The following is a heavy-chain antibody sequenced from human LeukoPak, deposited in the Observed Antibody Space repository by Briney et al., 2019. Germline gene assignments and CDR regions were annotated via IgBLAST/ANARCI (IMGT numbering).Heavy chain of an antibody. J-gene: IGHJ4*02. Sequence: GRSLRLSCAASGFTFSSYSMNWVRQAPGKGLEWVSSISSSSSYIYYADSVKGRFTIFRDNAKNSLYLQMSSLRAEDTAVYYCASSYMTTVNYWGQGTLVTVSS. CDR1: GFTFSSYS. V-gene: IGHV3-21*01. D-gene: IGHD4-17*01. CDR2: ISSSSSYI. CDR3: ASSYMTTVNY.